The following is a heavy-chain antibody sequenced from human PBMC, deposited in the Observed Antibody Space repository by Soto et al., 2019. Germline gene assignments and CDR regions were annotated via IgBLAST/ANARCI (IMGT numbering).Heavy chain of an antibody. CDR2: IYSSGSP. CDR1: GGSISGYY. D-gene: IGHD2-2*01. CDR3: ARVVIVPAARGHYNYFYMDV. V-gene: IGHV4-59*08. Sequence: SETLSLTCTVSGGSISGYYWSWIRQPPGKGLGWIGYIYSSGSPNYNPSLKGRAAISVDTSENQTSLRLSSVTAADTAVYYCARVVIVPAARGHYNYFYMDVWGKGTTVTVSS. J-gene: IGHJ6*03.